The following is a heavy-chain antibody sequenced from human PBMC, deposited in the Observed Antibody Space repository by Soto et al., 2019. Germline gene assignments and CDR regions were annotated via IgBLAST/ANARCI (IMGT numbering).Heavy chain of an antibody. D-gene: IGHD1-26*01. CDR2: ISYDGSNI. V-gene: IGHV3-30*18. J-gene: IGHJ4*02. Sequence: PGGSLRLSCAACGFTFRSYCMHWVRQAPGKGLEWVAFISYDGSNIYYADSVKGRFTNSRDNSKNTLYLQMSRLRAEDTAVYYCAKDQTSVGATFDYWGQGTLVTVSS. CDR1: GFTFRSYC. CDR3: AKDQTSVGATFDY.